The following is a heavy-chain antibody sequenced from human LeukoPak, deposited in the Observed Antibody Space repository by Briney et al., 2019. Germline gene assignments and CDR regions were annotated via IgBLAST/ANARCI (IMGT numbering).Heavy chain of an antibody. V-gene: IGHV1-18*01. CDR2: ISAYNGNT. CDR3: ARGPSDTIFGVVMIY. CDR1: GYTFTDFG. D-gene: IGHD3-3*01. J-gene: IGHJ4*02. Sequence: ASVKVSCKASGYTFTDFGVSWVRQAPGQGLEWMGWISAYNGNTNYAQKLQGRVTMTTDTSTSTAYMELRSLRSDDTAVYYCARGPSDTIFGVVMIYWGQGTLVTVSS.